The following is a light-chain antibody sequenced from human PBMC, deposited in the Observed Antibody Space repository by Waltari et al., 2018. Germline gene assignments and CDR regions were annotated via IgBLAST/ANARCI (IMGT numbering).Light chain of an antibody. V-gene: IGLV3-21*04. J-gene: IGLJ3*02. CDR2: YDS. CDR1: NIGSKS. Sequence: YVLTQPPSVSVDPGKTARLTCGGDNIGSKSVNWYQQKPGQAPVLVMFYDSDRPSAIPARFSGSNSGNTATLTISWVEAGDEADYHCQVWDDVTDSGVFGGGTKLTVL. CDR3: QVWDDVTDSGV.